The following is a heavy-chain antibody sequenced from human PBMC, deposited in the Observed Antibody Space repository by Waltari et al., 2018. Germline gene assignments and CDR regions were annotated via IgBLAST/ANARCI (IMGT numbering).Heavy chain of an antibody. CDR3: ARDYDFWSGYSQSGMDV. D-gene: IGHD3-3*01. CDR1: VFTFSSYG. Sequence: QVQLVESGGGVVQPGGSLRLSCAASVFTFSSYGMHWVRQAPGKVLEWVAFIRYDGSNKYYADSVKGRFTISRDNSKNTLYLQMNSLRAEDTAVYYCARDYDFWSGYSQSGMDVWGQGTTVTVSS. V-gene: IGHV3-30*02. J-gene: IGHJ6*02. CDR2: IRYDGSNK.